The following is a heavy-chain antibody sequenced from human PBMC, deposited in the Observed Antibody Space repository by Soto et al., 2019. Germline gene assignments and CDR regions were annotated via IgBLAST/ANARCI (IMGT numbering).Heavy chain of an antibody. D-gene: IGHD6-13*01. CDR2: IEQDGNEK. J-gene: IGHJ4*02. Sequence: GGSLRLSCAASGFTFGSYWMSWVRQGPGMGLEWVANIEQDGNEKKYVESVEGRFTISRDNAKNALYLQMNNLRAEDTAVYYCARDQLQQQLDWFDYWGQGTLVTVSS. CDR3: ARDQLQQQLDWFDY. CDR1: GFTFGSYW. V-gene: IGHV3-7*01.